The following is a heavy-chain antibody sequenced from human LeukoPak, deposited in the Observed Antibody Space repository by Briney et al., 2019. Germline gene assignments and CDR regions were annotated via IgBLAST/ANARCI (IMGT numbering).Heavy chain of an antibody. CDR3: ARLDIAAAGKNFDY. J-gene: IGHJ4*02. CDR2: IYYSGST. CDR1: GGSISSYY. V-gene: IGHV4-59*08. Sequence: SETLSLTCTVSGGSISSYYWSWIRQPPGKGLEWIRYIYYSGSTNYNPSLKSRVTISVDTSKNQFSLKLSSVTAADTAVYYCARLDIAAAGKNFDYWGQGTLVTVSS. D-gene: IGHD6-13*01.